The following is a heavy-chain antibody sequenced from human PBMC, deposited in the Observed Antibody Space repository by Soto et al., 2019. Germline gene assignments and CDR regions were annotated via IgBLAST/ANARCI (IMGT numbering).Heavy chain of an antibody. V-gene: IGHV3-66*01. D-gene: IGHD2-8*01. CDR2: IYSGGST. J-gene: IGHJ4*02. CDR1: GFTVSSNY. CDR3: ARNRDTVLFDY. Sequence: GGSLRLSCAASGFTVSSNYMSWVRQAPGKGLEWVSVIYSGGSTYYADSVKGRFTISRDNSKNTLYLQMNSLRAEDTAVYYCARNRDTVLFDYWGQGTLVTVSS.